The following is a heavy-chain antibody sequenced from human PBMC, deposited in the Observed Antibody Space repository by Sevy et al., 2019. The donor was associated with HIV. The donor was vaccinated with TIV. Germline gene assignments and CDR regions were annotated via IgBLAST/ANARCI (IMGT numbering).Heavy chain of an antibody. D-gene: IGHD6-13*01. Sequence: SETLSLTCAVYGGSFSGYYWSWIRQPPGKGLEWIGEINHSGSTNYNPSLKSRVTISVDTSKNQFSLKLSSVTAADTAVYYCARLLGAASTNWFDPWGQGTLVTVSS. V-gene: IGHV4-34*01. CDR2: INHSGST. J-gene: IGHJ5*02. CDR3: ARLLGAASTNWFDP. CDR1: GGSFSGYY.